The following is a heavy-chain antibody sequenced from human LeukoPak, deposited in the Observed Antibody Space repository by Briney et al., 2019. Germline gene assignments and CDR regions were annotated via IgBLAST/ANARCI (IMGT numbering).Heavy chain of an antibody. D-gene: IGHD2-2*01. CDR2: IIPIFGTA. CDR1: GGTFSSYA. CDR3: ARGDVVVPAAKGSAFDI. J-gene: IGHJ3*02. V-gene: IGHV1-69*05. Sequence: ASVKVSCKASGGTFSSYAISWVRQAPGQGLEWMGGIIPIFGTANYAQKFQGRVTITTDESTSSAYMELSSLRSEDTAVYYCARGDVVVPAAKGSAFDIWGQGTMVTVSS.